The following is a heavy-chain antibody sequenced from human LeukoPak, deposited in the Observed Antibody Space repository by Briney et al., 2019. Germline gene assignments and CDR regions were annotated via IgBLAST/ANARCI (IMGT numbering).Heavy chain of an antibody. D-gene: IGHD3-22*01. CDR2: IYTSGST. CDR3: ARGNTYDSSGYLVFDY. V-gene: IGHV4-59*10. Sequence: SETLSLTCGVYGGSFSGYYWSWIRQPAGKGLEWIGRIYTSGSTNYNPSLKSRVTMSVDTSKNQFSLKLSSVTAADTAVYYCARGNTYDSSGYLVFDYWGLGTLVTVSS. CDR1: GGSFSGYY. J-gene: IGHJ4*02.